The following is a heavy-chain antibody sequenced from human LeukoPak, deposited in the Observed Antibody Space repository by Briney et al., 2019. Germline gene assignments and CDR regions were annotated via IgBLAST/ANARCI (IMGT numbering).Heavy chain of an antibody. CDR1: GFTFSSYA. CDR3: ARDRAVAGSYYYYGMDV. D-gene: IGHD6-19*01. V-gene: IGHV3-30*04. Sequence: QPGRSLRLSCAASGFTFSSYAMHWVRQAPGKGLEWVAVISYDGSKKYYADSVKGRFTISRDNSKNTLYLQMNSLRAEDTAVYYCARDRAVAGSYYYYGMDVWGKGTTVTVSS. J-gene: IGHJ6*04. CDR2: ISYDGSKK.